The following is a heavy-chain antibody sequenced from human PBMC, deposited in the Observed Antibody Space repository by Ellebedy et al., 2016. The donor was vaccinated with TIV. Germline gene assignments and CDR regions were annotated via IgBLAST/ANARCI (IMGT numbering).Heavy chain of an antibody. CDR1: GGSISSYY. V-gene: IGHV4-4*07. D-gene: IGHD7-27*01. CDR3: ARGPSALGIWYFDL. J-gene: IGHJ2*01. Sequence: SETLSLTCTVSGGSISSYYWSWIRQPAGKGLEWIGCIYTSGSTNYNPSLKSRVTVTVDTSKNQFSLKLTSVSAADTAVYYCARGPSALGIWYFDLWGRGTLVTVSS. CDR2: IYTSGST.